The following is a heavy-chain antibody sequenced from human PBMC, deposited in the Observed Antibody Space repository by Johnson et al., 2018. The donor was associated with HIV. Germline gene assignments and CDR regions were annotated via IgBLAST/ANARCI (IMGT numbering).Heavy chain of an antibody. V-gene: IGHV3-30*03. Sequence: VHLVESGGGVVQPGRSLRLSCAASGFTFSSYGMHWVRQAPGKGLEWVAVISYDGSNKYYADSVKGRFTISRENSKNTLYLQMNSLRAEDTALYYCARAADSGGLWFGEEKAFDIWGQGTMVTVSS. D-gene: IGHD3-10*01. J-gene: IGHJ3*02. CDR1: GFTFSSYG. CDR2: ISYDGSNK. CDR3: ARAADSGGLWFGEEKAFDI.